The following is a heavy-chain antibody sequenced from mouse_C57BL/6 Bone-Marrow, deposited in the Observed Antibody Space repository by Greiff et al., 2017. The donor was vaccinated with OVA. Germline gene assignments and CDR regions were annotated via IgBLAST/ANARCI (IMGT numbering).Heavy chain of an antibody. Sequence: QVQLQQSGAELARPGASVKLSCKASRYTFTSYGISWVKQRTGQGLEWIGEIYPRSGNTYYNEKFKGKATLTADKSSSTAYMELRSLTSEDAAVYFCARCTNYYGLSMDYWGQGTSVTVSS. V-gene: IGHV1-81*01. D-gene: IGHD1-2*01. CDR3: ARCTNYYGLSMDY. CDR2: IYPRSGNT. CDR1: RYTFTSYG. J-gene: IGHJ4*01.